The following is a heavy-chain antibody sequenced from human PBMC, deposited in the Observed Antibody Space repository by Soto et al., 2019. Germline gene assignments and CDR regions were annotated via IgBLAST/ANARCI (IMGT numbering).Heavy chain of an antibody. Sequence: SETLSLTCTVSSGSISVSNVFWGWVRQPPGKGLEWIGNVDYSGTAYFSPSLATRVTFHVDTSKNQFSLTLYSVTAADTAVYYCARITGRHLDYWGQGILVTVSS. J-gene: IGHJ4*02. D-gene: IGHD1-20*01. CDR1: SGSISVSNVF. V-gene: IGHV4-39*01. CDR3: ARITGRHLDY. CDR2: VDYSGTA.